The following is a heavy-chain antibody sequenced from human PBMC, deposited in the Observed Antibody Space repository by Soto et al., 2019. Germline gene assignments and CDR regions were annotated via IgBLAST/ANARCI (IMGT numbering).Heavy chain of an antibody. CDR1: GFSFSNTW. V-gene: IGHV3-15*01. CDR2: IKSETDGGST. Sequence: EVLLVESGGGLVKPGGSLTLSCAASGFSFSNTWMTWVRQAAGRGLEWVGRIKSETDGGSTDYAAPVEGRFTVSRDDSRNTLYLQMNSLKTEDTAVYYCATVYGLLTGRAFDFWRQGTMVTVSS. CDR3: ATVYGLLTGRAFDF. D-gene: IGHD3-9*01. J-gene: IGHJ3*01.